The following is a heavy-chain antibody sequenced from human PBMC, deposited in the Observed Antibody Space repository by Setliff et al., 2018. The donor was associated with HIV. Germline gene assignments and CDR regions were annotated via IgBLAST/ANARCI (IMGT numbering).Heavy chain of an antibody. V-gene: IGHV4-39*01. CDR2: VYYSGST. J-gene: IGHJ4*02. Sequence: SETLSLTCSVSGGSIEFSSYYWGWIRQPPGKGLEWIGSVYYSGSTYDNPSLKSRLTISVDTSTNKFSLKLSSVTAADTAVDYCARLRGLNLEPFDYWGQGTLVTVSS. D-gene: IGHD1-1*01. CDR3: ARLRGLNLEPFDY. CDR1: GGSIEFSSYY.